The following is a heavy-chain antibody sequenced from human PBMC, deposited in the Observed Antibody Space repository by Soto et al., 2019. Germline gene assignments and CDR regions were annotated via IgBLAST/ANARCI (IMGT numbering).Heavy chain of an antibody. V-gene: IGHV3-53*01. D-gene: IGHD1-1*01. CDR3: ARANWNQNYHFDY. J-gene: IGHJ4*02. CDR1: GFTVSSNY. CDR2: IFGGGST. Sequence: PGGSLRLSCAASGFTVSSNYMAWVHQAPGKGLEWVSVIFGGGSTYYADSVKGRFTISRDNSKNTLYVQMNNLRAEDTAVYYCARANWNQNYHFDYWGQGTLVTVSS.